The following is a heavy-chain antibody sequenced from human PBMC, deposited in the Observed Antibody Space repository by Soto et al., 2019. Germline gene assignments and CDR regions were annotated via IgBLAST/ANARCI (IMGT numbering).Heavy chain of an antibody. CDR1: RYTFTSHG. CDR3: ARLLTEGATFREDAFDL. Sequence: QVQLVQSGGDVKTPGASVKVSCTTFRYTFTSHGIAWVRQAPGQGLEWMGWISTFNGKTDYAQKFQDRVTMTADTITSTVHMELRSLRSDDTAVYYCARLLTEGATFREDAFDLWGQGTKVTVSS. CDR2: ISTFNGKT. V-gene: IGHV1-18*01. J-gene: IGHJ3*01. D-gene: IGHD1-26*01.